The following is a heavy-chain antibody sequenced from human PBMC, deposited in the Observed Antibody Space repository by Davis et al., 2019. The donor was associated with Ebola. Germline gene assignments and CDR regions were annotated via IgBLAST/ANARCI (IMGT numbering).Heavy chain of an antibody. Sequence: SVKVSCKASGGTFSSYAISWVRQAPGQGLEWMGGIIPIFGTANYAQKFQGRVTITADESTSTAYMELSSLRSEDTAVYYCATVPLWPYYFDYWGQGTLVTVSS. CDR3: ATVPLWPYYFDY. CDR1: GGTFSSYA. J-gene: IGHJ4*02. D-gene: IGHD3-10*01. CDR2: IIPIFGTA. V-gene: IGHV1-69*13.